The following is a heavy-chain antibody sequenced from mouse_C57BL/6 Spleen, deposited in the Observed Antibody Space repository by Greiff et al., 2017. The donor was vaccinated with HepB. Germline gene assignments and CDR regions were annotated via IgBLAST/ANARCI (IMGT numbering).Heavy chain of an antibody. J-gene: IGHJ1*03. CDR1: GFTFSSYA. CDR2: ISDGGSYT. Sequence: EVKLMESGGGLVKPGGSLKLSCAASGFTFSSYAMSWVRQTPEKRLEWVATISDGGSYTYYPDNVKGRFTISRDNAKNNLYLQMSHLKSEDTAMYYCARDRGSTMITTGYFDVWGTGTTVTVSS. D-gene: IGHD2-4*01. V-gene: IGHV5-4*01. CDR3: ARDRGSTMITTGYFDV.